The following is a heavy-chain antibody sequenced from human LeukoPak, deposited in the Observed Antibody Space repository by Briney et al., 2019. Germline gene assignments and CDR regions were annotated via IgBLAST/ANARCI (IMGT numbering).Heavy chain of an antibody. CDR2: IAYDGSNK. D-gene: IGHD4-23*01. CDR1: GFTFSSYA. CDR3: SRARAIYGGFCRALDY. J-gene: IGHJ4*02. V-gene: IGHV3-30*01. Sequence: GGSLRLSCAASGFTFSSYAMHWVGQAAGQGLEGLAVIAYDGSNKYYADSVTGRFTISRDNSKTTLYLHRNSLRAEARAVYCCSRARAIYGGFCRALDYWGQGTLVTVSS.